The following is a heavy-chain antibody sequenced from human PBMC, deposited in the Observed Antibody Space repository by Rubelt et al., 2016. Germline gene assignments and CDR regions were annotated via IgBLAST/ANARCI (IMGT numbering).Heavy chain of an antibody. CDR2: IYYSGST. CDR1: GGSISSGGYY. D-gene: IGHD3-3*01. J-gene: IGHJ5*02. Sequence: QVQLQESGPGLVKPSQTLSLTCTVSGGSISSGGYYWSWIRQHPGKGLEWIGYIYYSGSTFYNPSLKIRVTISVDPSKIQFSLKLSSVTAADTAVYYCARTRFLEWLSLINWFDPWGQGTLVTVSS. CDR3: ARTRFLEWLSLINWFDP. V-gene: IGHV4-31*03.